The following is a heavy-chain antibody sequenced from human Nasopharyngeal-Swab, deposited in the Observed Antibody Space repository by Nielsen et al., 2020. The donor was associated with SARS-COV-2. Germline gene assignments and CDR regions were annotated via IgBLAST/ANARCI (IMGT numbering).Heavy chain of an antibody. CDR2: IYSGGST. V-gene: IGHV3-53*01. CDR3: ARERGLVPAATPWFDP. D-gene: IGHD2-2*01. Sequence: WIRQPPGKGLEWVSVIYSGGSTYYADSVKGRFTISRDNSKNTLYLQMNSLRAEDTAVYYCARERGLVPAATPWFDPWGQGTLVTVSS. J-gene: IGHJ5*02.